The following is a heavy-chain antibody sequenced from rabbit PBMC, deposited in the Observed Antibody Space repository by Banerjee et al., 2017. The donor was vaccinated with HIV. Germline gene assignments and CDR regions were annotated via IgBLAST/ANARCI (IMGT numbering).Heavy chain of an antibody. J-gene: IGHJ4*01. CDR1: GFSFSSTYY. CDR3: ARDGSGWGANFNL. CDR2: IYNGDGST. D-gene: IGHD4-1*01. V-gene: IGHV1S47*01. Sequence: EESGGDLVKPGASLTLTCTASGFSFSSTYYMCWVRQAPGKGLEWIACIYNGDGSTYYASWVNGRFTISRSTSLNTVTLQMTSLTAADTATYFCARDGSGWGANFNLWGPGTLVTVS.